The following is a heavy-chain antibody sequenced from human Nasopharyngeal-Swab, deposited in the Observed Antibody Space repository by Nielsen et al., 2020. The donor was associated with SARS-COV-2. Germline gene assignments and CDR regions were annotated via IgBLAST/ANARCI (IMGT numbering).Heavy chain of an antibody. CDR2: IYPGDSDT. Sequence: GESLKISCKGSGSSFTSYWIGWVRQMSGKGLEWMGIIYPGDSDTRYSPSFQGQVTISADKSISTAYLQWSSLKASDTAMYYCGLIAVAGKRDAFDIWGQGTMVTVSS. V-gene: IGHV5-51*01. J-gene: IGHJ3*02. CDR3: GLIAVAGKRDAFDI. D-gene: IGHD6-19*01. CDR1: GSSFTSYW.